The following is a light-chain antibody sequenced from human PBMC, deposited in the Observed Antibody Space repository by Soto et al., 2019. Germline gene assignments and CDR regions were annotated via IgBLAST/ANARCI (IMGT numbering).Light chain of an antibody. V-gene: IGKV3-20*01. CDR1: QSVSSSY. J-gene: IGKJ2*01. CDR2: GAS. CDR3: QQYGTSPYT. Sequence: EIVLTQSPGTLSLSPGESATLSCRASQSVSSSYLAWYQQKPGQAPRLLIYGASSRATGIPDRFSGGRSGTDFSLTISRLEPEDFAVYYCQQYGTSPYTFGQGTKLEIK.